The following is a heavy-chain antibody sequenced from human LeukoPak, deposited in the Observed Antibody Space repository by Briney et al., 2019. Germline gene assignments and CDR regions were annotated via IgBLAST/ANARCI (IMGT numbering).Heavy chain of an antibody. V-gene: IGHV3-21*01. CDR2: ISSSSNYI. J-gene: IGHJ6*03. CDR1: GFTFSSYS. CDR3: ARDGDTVLTRGYYYYMDV. D-gene: IGHD4-23*01. Sequence: PGGSLRLSCAASGFTFSSYSMNWVRQAPGKGLEWVSSISSSSNYIYYADSVKGRFTISRDNAKNSLYLQMNSLRAEDTAVYYCARDGDTVLTRGYYYYMDVWGKGTTVTVSS.